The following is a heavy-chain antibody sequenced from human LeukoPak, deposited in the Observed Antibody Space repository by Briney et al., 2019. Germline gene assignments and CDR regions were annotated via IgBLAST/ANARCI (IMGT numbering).Heavy chain of an antibody. CDR3: ARDPPLAGGWYYYYYMDV. J-gene: IGHJ6*03. CDR2: IYSGGST. CDR1: GFTVSSNY. D-gene: IGHD6-19*01. V-gene: IGHV3-53*01. Sequence: GGSLRLSCAASGFTVSSNYMSWVRQAPGKGLEWVSVIYSGGSTYYADSVKGRFTISRDNSENTLYLQMNSLRAEDTAVYYCARDPPLAGGWYYYYYMDVWGKGTTVTVSS.